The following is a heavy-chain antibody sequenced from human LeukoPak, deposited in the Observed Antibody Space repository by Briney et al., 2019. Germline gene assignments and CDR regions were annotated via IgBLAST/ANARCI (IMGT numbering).Heavy chain of an antibody. D-gene: IGHD3-10*01. Sequence: GASVKVSCKASGYSFTRYFIHWVRQAPGQGLEWMGIIIPSDDSTSYAQKFQGRVTMTRDTSTSTVYMELSSLRSEDTAVYYCARGKVVTMVRGVIITYFDYWGQGTLVTVSS. J-gene: IGHJ4*02. V-gene: IGHV1-46*01. CDR3: ARGKVVTMVRGVIITYFDY. CDR1: GYSFTRYF. CDR2: IIPSDDST.